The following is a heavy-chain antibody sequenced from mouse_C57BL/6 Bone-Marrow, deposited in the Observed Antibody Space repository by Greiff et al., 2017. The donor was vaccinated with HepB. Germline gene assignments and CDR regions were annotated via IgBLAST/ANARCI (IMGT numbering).Heavy chain of an antibody. CDR1: GYAFSSSW. V-gene: IGHV1-82*01. J-gene: IGHJ2*01. Sequence: QVQLKESGPELVKPGASVKISCKASGYAFSSSWMNWVKQRPGKGLEWIGRIYPGDGDTNYNGKFKGKATLTADKSSSTAYMQLSSLTSEDSAVYFCARYDGYGDYWGQGTTLTVSS. CDR3: ARYDGYGDY. D-gene: IGHD2-3*01. CDR2: IYPGDGDT.